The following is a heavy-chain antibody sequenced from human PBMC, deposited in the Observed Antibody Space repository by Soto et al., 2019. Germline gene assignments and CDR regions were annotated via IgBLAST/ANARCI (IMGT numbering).Heavy chain of an antibody. Sequence: QVQLVQSGAEVRKPGSSVKVSCKAPGGTFSTYIISWVRQAPGQGLEWMGRIIPIPDITNYAQKFQGRVTVTADRSTSTAYMELTSPKSDATAVNASARYRITAPGDALDPWCQGTMFTVTS. CDR3: ARYRITAPGDALDP. J-gene: IGHJ3*01. CDR1: GGTFSTYI. V-gene: IGHV1-69*02. CDR2: IIPIPDIT. D-gene: IGHD3-16*01.